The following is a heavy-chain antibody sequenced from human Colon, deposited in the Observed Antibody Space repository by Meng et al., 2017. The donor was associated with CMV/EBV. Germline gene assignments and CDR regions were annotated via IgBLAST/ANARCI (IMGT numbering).Heavy chain of an antibody. V-gene: IGHV4-39*07. Sequence: GPLRLSCTVSGAPIVSSSYNWGWIRQPPGKGLEWIGNVYYSGVSDYNPSLNSRVTISVDTSKNQFSLRLNSVTAADTAVYYCARESGKFWSGYSNPIYWGQGTMVTVSS. CDR1: GAPIVSSSYN. CDR3: ARESGKFWSGYSNPIY. CDR2: VYYSGVS. D-gene: IGHD3-3*01. J-gene: IGHJ4*02.